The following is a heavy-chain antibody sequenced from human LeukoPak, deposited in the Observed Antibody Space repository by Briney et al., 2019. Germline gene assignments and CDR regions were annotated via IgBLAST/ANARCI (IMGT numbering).Heavy chain of an antibody. CDR2: IYYSGST. D-gene: IGHD6-6*01. V-gene: IGHV4-61*05. Sequence: SETLSLTCTVSGGSISSSSYYWGWIRPPPGKGLEWIGYIYYSGSTNYNPSLKSRVTISVDTSKNRFSLKLSSVTAADTAVYYCARQSARHFDYWGQGTLVTVSS. CDR1: GGSISSSSYY. CDR3: ARQSARHFDY. J-gene: IGHJ4*02.